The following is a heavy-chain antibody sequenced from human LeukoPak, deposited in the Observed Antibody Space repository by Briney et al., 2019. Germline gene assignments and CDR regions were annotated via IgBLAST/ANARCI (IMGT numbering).Heavy chain of an antibody. D-gene: IGHD2-2*01. CDR2: ISGSGGST. Sequence: GGSLRLSCATSGFTFSSYAMSWVRQAPGKGLEWVSAISGSGGSTYYADSVKGRFTISRDNSKNTLYLQMNSLRAEDTAVYYCAKIRHSSTRLDAFDIWGQGTMVTVSS. J-gene: IGHJ3*02. V-gene: IGHV3-23*01. CDR1: GFTFSSYA. CDR3: AKIRHSSTRLDAFDI.